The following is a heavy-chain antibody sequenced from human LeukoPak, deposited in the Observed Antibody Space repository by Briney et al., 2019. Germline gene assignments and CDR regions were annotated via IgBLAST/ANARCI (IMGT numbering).Heavy chain of an antibody. CDR3: SRSLAQVGTFNLAGGFAY. CDR1: GASINSGTYF. D-gene: IGHD3-16*01. V-gene: IGHV4-31*03. J-gene: IGHJ4*02. Sequence: SQTLSLTCKVSGASINSGTYFWSWIRYHPGKGLEWIGSVYYNGNTDCNPSLKSRLNISMDTSKNQFSLKLISVTAADTAVYFCSRSLAQVGTFNLAGGFAYWGQGPPVTVSS. CDR2: VYYNGNT.